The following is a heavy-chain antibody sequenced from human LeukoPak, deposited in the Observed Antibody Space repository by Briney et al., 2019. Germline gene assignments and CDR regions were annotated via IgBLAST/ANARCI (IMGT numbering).Heavy chain of an antibody. Sequence: SETLSLTCTVSGNSISSGDNYWSWIRQPAGKGLEWIGRIYTSGSTNYNPSLKSRVTISGDTSRNQFSLRLSSVTAADTAVYYCARASYSYDINGWVPFDYWGQGTLVTVSS. D-gene: IGHD3-22*01. CDR2: IYTSGST. CDR3: ARASYSYDINGWVPFDY. V-gene: IGHV4-61*02. J-gene: IGHJ4*02. CDR1: GNSISSGDNY.